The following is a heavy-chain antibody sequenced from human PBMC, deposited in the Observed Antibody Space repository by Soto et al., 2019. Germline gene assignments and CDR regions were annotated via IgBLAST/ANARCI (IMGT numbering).Heavy chain of an antibody. CDR3: ANRPTTPFDY. J-gene: IGHJ4*02. D-gene: IGHD2-2*01. CDR1: GGSISSSNW. V-gene: IGHV4-4*02. CDR2: IYHSGST. Sequence: QVQLQESGPGLVKPSGTLSLTCAVSGGSISSSNWWSWVRQPPGKGLEWIGEIYHSGSTNYNPSLXSXAXIXXDKSKNQFSLKLSSVTAADTAVYYCANRPTTPFDYWGQGTLVTVSS.